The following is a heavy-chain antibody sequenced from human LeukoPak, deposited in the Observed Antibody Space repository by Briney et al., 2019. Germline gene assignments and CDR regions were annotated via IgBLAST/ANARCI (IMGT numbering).Heavy chain of an antibody. J-gene: IGHJ4*02. CDR3: AKWYYDILTGYKCFDY. CDR2: IYSGGST. V-gene: IGHV3-53*01. Sequence: GGSLRLSCAASGFTVSSNYMSWVRQAPGKGLEWVAVIYSGGSTYYADSVKGRFTISRDNSKNTLYLQMNSLRAEDTAVYYCAKWYYDILTGYKCFDYWGQGTLVTVSS. CDR1: GFTVSSNY. D-gene: IGHD3-9*01.